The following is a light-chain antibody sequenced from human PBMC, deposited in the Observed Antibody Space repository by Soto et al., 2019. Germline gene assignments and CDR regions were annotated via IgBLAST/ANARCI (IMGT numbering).Light chain of an antibody. Sequence: ESVFTQSPDTLYLFPGERATLSCRASQTVGGHFAWSQQKPGQAPSLLISETSNRATGIPGRFSGSGSGTDVTLTISSLEPEDFAVYYCQQYGSSVTFGQGTRLEIK. CDR1: QTVGGH. CDR2: ETS. J-gene: IGKJ5*01. V-gene: IGKV3-11*01. CDR3: QQYGSSVT.